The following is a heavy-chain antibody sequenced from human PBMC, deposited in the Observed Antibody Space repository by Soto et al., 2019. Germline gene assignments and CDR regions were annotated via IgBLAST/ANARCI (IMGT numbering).Heavy chain of an antibody. J-gene: IGHJ4*02. D-gene: IGHD3-22*01. V-gene: IGHV3-23*01. Sequence: PGGSLRISCAASGFTFSSYAMSWVRQAPGKGLEWVSAISGSGGSTYYADSVKGRFTISRDNSKNTLYLQMNSLRAEDTAVYYCAKVYYYDSSGYPTSGFDYWGQGTLVTVSS. CDR1: GFTFSSYA. CDR2: ISGSGGST. CDR3: AKVYYYDSSGYPTSGFDY.